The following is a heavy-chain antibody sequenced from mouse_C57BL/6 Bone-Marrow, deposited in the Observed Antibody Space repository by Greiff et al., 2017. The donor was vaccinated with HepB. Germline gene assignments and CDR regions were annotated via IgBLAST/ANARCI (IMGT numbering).Heavy chain of an antibody. Sequence: EVKLVESGGDLVKPGGSLKLSCAASGFTFSSYGMSWVRQTPDKRLEWVATISSGGSYTYYPDSVKGRFTISRDNAKNTLYLQMSSLTSEDTAMYYCARQQFTFAYWGQGTLVTVSA. V-gene: IGHV5-6*01. CDR1: GFTFSSYG. CDR3: ARQQFTFAY. J-gene: IGHJ3*01. CDR2: ISSGGSYT.